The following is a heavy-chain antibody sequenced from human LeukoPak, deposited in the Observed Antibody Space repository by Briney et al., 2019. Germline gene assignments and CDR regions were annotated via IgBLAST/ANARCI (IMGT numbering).Heavy chain of an antibody. V-gene: IGHV3-7*01. CDR3: ARDDTVAALRGRY. J-gene: IGHJ4*02. CDR1: GFTFSSYW. D-gene: IGHD5-12*01. Sequence: GGSLTLSCAASGFTFSSYWMSWIRQAPGKGLEWVANIKQDGSAKYYVDSVKGRFTISRENAKNSLYLQMNSLRAEDTAVYYCARDDTVAALRGRYWGQGTLVTVSS. CDR2: IKQDGSAK.